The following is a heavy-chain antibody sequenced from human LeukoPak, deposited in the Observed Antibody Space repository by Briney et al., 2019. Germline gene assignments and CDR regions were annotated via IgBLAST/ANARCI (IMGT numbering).Heavy chain of an antibody. CDR2: IRYDGSNK. Sequence: GGSLRLSCAASGFTFSSYGMHWVRQAPGKGLEWVAFIRYDGSNKYYADSVKGRFTISRDNSKNTLYLQMNSLRAEDTALYYCAGGTGWLIDSWGQGTLVTVPS. CDR1: GFTFSSYG. V-gene: IGHV3-30*02. D-gene: IGHD6-19*01. CDR3: AGGTGWLIDS. J-gene: IGHJ4*02.